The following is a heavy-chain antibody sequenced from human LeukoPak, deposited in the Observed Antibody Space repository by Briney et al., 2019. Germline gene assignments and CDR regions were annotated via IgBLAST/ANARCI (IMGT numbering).Heavy chain of an antibody. Sequence: SETLSLTCAVYGGSSSGYYWSWIRQPPGKGLEWIGEINHSGSTNHNPSLKSRVTISVDTSKNQFSLKLSSVTAADTAVYYCARGRRYRIVGAPFDYWGQGTLVTVSS. D-gene: IGHD1-26*01. CDR1: GGSSSGYY. J-gene: IGHJ4*02. CDR2: INHSGST. CDR3: ARGRRYRIVGAPFDY. V-gene: IGHV4-34*01.